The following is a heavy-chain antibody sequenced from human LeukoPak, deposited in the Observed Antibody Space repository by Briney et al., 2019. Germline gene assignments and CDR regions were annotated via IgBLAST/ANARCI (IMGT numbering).Heavy chain of an antibody. D-gene: IGHD3-10*01. J-gene: IGHJ6*02. CDR2: IYYSGNT. V-gene: IGHV4-30-4*01. CDR3: ARVEAYYGSGKNSYYYYGMDV. Sequence: SETLSLTCTVSGDSISSGDYYWNWIRQPPGKGLEWIGYIYYSGNTYYNPSLKSRVTISVDTSKNQFSLKLSSVTAADTAVYYCARVEAYYGSGKNSYYYYGMDVWGQGTTVTVSS. CDR1: GDSISSGDYY.